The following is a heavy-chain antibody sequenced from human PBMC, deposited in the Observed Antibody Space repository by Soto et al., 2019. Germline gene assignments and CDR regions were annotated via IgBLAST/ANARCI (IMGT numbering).Heavy chain of an antibody. D-gene: IGHD6-6*01. CDR3: GTSSRKDYHSAMDV. Sequence: PGGSLRLSCAASGFSVSSSDMSWVRQVPGEGLEWVSVIYSGGSTHDADYVKGRFSVSRDTSKNTVDLQMNSLRVDDTAVYYCGTSSRKDYHSAMDVWGQGTAVTVSS. J-gene: IGHJ6*02. CDR2: IYSGGST. CDR1: GFSVSSSD. V-gene: IGHV3-53*01.